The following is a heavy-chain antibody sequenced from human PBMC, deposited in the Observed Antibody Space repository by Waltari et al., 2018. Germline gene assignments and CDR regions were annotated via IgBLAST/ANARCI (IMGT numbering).Heavy chain of an antibody. V-gene: IGHV1-2*02. Sequence: QVQLVQSGAEVKKPGASVKVSCKASGYTFTGYYMHWVRQAPGQGLEWMGWINPNSGGTNYAQKFQGRVTMTRDTSISTAYMELSRLRSDDTAVYYCARDRAPTIFDGNWFDPWGQGTLVTVSS. CDR2: INPNSGGT. CDR3: ARDRAPTIFDGNWFDP. CDR1: GYTFTGYY. D-gene: IGHD3-3*01. J-gene: IGHJ5*02.